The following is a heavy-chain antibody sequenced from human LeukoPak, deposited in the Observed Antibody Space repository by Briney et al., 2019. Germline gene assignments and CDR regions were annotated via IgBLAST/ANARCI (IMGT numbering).Heavy chain of an antibody. J-gene: IGHJ4*02. CDR2: IYHSGST. V-gene: IGHV4-38-2*02. CDR3: ARDTYYYDSSGYYRFDY. D-gene: IGHD3-22*01. Sequence: SETLSLTCTVSGYSISSGYYWGWIRQPPGKGLEWIGNIYHSGSTFYNPSLKSRVTMSVDTSKNQFSLKLSSVTAADTAVYYCARDTYYYDSSGYYRFDYWGQGTLVTVSS. CDR1: GYSISSGYY.